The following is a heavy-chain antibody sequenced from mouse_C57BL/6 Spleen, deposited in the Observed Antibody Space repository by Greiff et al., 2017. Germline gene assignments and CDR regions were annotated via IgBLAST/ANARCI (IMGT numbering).Heavy chain of an antibody. CDR1: GYAFSSSW. CDR3: AREYYGSSEEGFAY. J-gene: IGHJ3*01. Sequence: QVQLQQSGPELVKPGASVKISCKASGYAFSSSWMNWVKQRPGKGLEWIGRIYPGDGDTNYNGKFKGKATLTADKSSSTAYMQLSSLTSEDSAVYFCAREYYGSSEEGFAYWGQGTLVTVSA. CDR2: IYPGDGDT. V-gene: IGHV1-82*01. D-gene: IGHD1-1*01.